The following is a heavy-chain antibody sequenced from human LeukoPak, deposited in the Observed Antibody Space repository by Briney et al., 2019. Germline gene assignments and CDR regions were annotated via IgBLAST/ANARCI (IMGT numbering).Heavy chain of an antibody. V-gene: IGHV4-59*10. D-gene: IGHD4-23*01. Sequence: PSETLTLTCAVYGGSFSGYYWSWIRQPAGKGLEWIGRIYTSGSTNYNPSLKSRVTISVDTSKNQFSLKLSSVTAADTAVYCCARDAPIDYGGNSNWFDPWGQGTLVTVSS. CDR2: IYTSGST. CDR3: ARDAPIDYGGNSNWFDP. J-gene: IGHJ5*02. CDR1: GGSFSGYY.